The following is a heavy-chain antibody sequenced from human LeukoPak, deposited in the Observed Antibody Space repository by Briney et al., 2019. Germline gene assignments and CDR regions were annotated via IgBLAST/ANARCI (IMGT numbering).Heavy chain of an antibody. CDR1: GGSFSGYY. J-gene: IGHJ5*02. Sequence: SETLSLTCAVYGGSFSGYYWSWIRQPPGKGLEWIGETNHSGSTNYNPSLKSRVTISVDTSKNQFSLKLSSVTAADTAVYYCARGRLATGTYNWFDPWGQGTLVTVSS. D-gene: IGHD1-1*01. CDR2: TNHSGST. V-gene: IGHV4-34*01. CDR3: ARGRLATGTYNWFDP.